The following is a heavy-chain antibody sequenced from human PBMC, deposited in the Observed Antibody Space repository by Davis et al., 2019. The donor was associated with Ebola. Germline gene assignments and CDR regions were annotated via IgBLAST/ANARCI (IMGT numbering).Heavy chain of an antibody. D-gene: IGHD3-9*01. V-gene: IGHV1-18*01. CDR1: GYIFTNYG. J-gene: IGHJ5*02. CDR2: ISVIDGNT. Sequence: ASVKVSCKASGYIFTNYGVSWLRQAPGQGLEWMGWISVIDGNTYDAQKFQGRVTMTADTSTSTIYMELRSLTSDDTAIYYCVRHYDTTYWNDPWGQGTLGIVSS. CDR3: VRHYDTTYWNDP.